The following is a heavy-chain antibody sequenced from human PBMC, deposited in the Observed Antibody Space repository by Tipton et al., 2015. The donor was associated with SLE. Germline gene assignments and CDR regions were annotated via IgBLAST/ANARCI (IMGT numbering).Heavy chain of an antibody. V-gene: IGHV4-61*02. D-gene: IGHD3-3*01. CDR2: IHPSGGT. CDR1: GGFISSGNYY. J-gene: IGHJ5*02. CDR3: ARGKNPAGHITPFGANWFDP. Sequence: TLSLTCTVSGGFISSGNYYWSWIRQPAGKGLEWIGRIHPSGGTNYNPSLKSRVAISVDTSKNQFSLKLYSATAADTAIYYCARGKNPAGHITPFGANWFDPWGQGSLVTVSS.